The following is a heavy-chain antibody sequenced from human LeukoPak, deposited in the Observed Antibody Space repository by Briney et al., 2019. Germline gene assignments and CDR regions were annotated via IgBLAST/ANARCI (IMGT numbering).Heavy chain of an antibody. D-gene: IGHD1-1*01. V-gene: IGHV3-23*01. J-gene: IGHJ4*02. Sequence: GRPLRLSCAASGFTFSSYAMSWVRQAPGKGLEWVSAISGSGGSTYYADSVKGRFTISRDNSKNTLYLQMNSLRAEDTAVYYCAKCTRLQLDYWGQGTLVTVSS. CDR2: ISGSGGST. CDR1: GFTFSSYA. CDR3: AKCTRLQLDY.